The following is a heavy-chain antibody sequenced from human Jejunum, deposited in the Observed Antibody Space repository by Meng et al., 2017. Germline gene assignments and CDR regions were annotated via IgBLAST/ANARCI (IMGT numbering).Heavy chain of an antibody. J-gene: IGHJ4*02. Sequence: QVQLVASGGSLVTPGGSMRLSCAASGFTFSDYYMSWIRQAPGKGLEWVSYITSSGSTIYYADSVKGRFTIARDNAKNSLYLQMNSLRAEDTAVYYCARDQVDTALGYFDYWGQGTLVTVSS. V-gene: IGHV3-11*01. CDR3: ARDQVDTALGYFDY. CDR2: ITSSGSTI. D-gene: IGHD5-18*01. CDR1: GFTFSDYY.